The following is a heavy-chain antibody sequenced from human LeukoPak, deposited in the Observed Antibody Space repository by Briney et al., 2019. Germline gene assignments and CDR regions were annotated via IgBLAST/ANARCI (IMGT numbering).Heavy chain of an antibody. D-gene: IGHD4-17*01. J-gene: IGHJ4*02. CDR2: IYYSGST. CDR1: GGSISSSSYY. Sequence: SETLSLTCTVSGGSISSSSYYWGWIRQPPGKGLEWIGSIYYSGSTYHNPSLKSRVTISVDTSKNQFSLKLSSVTAADTAVYYCARHADYGDYAFDYWGQGTLVTVSS. V-gene: IGHV4-39*01. CDR3: ARHADYGDYAFDY.